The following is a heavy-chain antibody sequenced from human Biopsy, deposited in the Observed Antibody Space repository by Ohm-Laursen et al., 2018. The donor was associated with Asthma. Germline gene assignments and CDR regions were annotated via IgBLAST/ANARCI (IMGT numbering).Heavy chain of an antibody. CDR2: IYYSGST. Sequence: TLSLTCTVSGGSVSSGGYYWSRIRQHPGKGLEWIGYIYYSGSTYYNPSLKSRVTISVDTSKNQFSLNLSSVTAADTAVYYCARWGSFGFDYWGQGTLVTVSS. CDR3: ARWGSFGFDY. CDR1: GGSVSSGGYY. D-gene: IGHD7-27*01. V-gene: IGHV4-31*03. J-gene: IGHJ4*02.